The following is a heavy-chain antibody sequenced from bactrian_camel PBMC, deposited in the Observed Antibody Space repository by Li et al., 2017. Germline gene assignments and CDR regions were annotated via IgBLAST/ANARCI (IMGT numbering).Heavy chain of an antibody. CDR1: GFRVTDYA. Sequence: QLVESGGDLVQPGGSLRLSCAASGFRVTDYAMNWVRQAPGKGLEWVSDIGSGGDSTSYADSVKGRFTISRDNAKNTAYLQLNSLKTEDMAMYYCAARKTYGGSQPYDYWSQGTQVTVS. CDR3: AARKTYGGSQPYDY. V-gene: IGHV3S25*01. D-gene: IGHD6*01. J-gene: IGHJ4*01. CDR2: IGSGGDST.